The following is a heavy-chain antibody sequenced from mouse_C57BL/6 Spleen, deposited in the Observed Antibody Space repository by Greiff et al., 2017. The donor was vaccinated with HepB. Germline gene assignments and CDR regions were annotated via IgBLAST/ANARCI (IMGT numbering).Heavy chain of an antibody. V-gene: IGHV5-6*01. CDR1: GFTFSSYG. D-gene: IGHD2-4*01. J-gene: IGHJ1*03. CDR3: ARHYYDYDDWYFDV. CDR2: ISSGGSYT. Sequence: EVKVVESGGDLVKPGGSLKLSCAASGFTFSSYGMSWVRQTPDKRLEWVATISSGGSYTYYPDSVKGRFTISRDNAKNTLYLQMSSLKSEDTAMYYCARHYYDYDDWYFDVWGTGTTVTVSS.